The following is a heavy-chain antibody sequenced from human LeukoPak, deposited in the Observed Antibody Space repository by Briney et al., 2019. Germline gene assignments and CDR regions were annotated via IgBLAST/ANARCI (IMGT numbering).Heavy chain of an antibody. CDR1: GFTFTDYA. V-gene: IGHV3-23*01. D-gene: IGHD3-16*01. J-gene: IGHJ4*02. Sequence: PGGSLRLSCAASGFTFTDYAMSWVRQAPEKGLEWVSTISHSGGGTYYAESVKGRFTISRDNSKNTVYLQMNSLRAEDTAVYYCARVQGVDWGQGILVTVSS. CDR2: ISHSGGGT. CDR3: ARVQGVD.